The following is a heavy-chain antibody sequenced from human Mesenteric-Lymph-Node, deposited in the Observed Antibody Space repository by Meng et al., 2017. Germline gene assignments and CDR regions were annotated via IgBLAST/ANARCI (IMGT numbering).Heavy chain of an antibody. Sequence: VQLVESGGGLVKPGGSLRLSCAASGFTFTDYYMSWIRQAPGKGLEWVSYIDISGSTKYYADSVKGRFTISRDNAENSVYLQMNNLRAEDTAVYYCASQPGDFDYWGQGTLVTVSS. D-gene: IGHD1-14*01. V-gene: IGHV3-11*01. J-gene: IGHJ4*02. CDR2: IDISGSTK. CDR1: GFTFTDYY. CDR3: ASQPGDFDY.